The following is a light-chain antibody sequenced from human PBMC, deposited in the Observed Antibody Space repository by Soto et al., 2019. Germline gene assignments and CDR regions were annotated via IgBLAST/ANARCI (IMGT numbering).Light chain of an antibody. J-gene: IGLJ2*01. V-gene: IGLV2-14*03. CDR1: SSDVGGYNY. CDR3: TSSTRNNTLI. CDR2: DVS. Sequence: QSVLTQPASVSGSPGQSITISCTGTSSDVGGYNYVSWYQHHPGEAPKLLIYDVSARPSGVSNRLSGSKSGNTASLTISGLQAEDEADYYCTSSTRNNTLIFGGGTKLTVL.